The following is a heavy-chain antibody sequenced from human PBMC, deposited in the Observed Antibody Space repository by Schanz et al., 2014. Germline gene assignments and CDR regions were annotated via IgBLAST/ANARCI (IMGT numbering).Heavy chain of an antibody. CDR3: ASDVDDSRGYVSGYSLGGWMDV. Sequence: QLVGSGGGLIHPGGSLRLSCTASGFAFSSYSMNWVRQAPGKGLEWVAYISSSGTTIYYADSVKGRFTISRDNAKITRLLQISSVRVEDTAVYYCASDVDDSRGYVSGYSLGGWMDVWGQGTTVTVSS. CDR2: ISSSGTTI. D-gene: IGHD3-22*01. J-gene: IGHJ6*02. CDR1: GFAFSSYS. V-gene: IGHV3-48*01.